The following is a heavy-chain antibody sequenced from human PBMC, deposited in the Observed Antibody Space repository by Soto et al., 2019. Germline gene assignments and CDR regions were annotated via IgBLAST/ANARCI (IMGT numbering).Heavy chain of an antibody. V-gene: IGHV1-3*01. J-gene: IGHJ4*02. Sequence: QVQLVQSGAEVKKPGASVKVSCKASGYIFTDYAMHWVRQAPGQRLEWMGWINGDNGDTKYSQNFQGRVTFTRDTSATTAYMELSSLRSEDTAVYYCARLADRGYWGQGTLVTASS. D-gene: IGHD6-13*01. CDR2: INGDNGDT. CDR3: ARLADRGY. CDR1: GYIFTDYA.